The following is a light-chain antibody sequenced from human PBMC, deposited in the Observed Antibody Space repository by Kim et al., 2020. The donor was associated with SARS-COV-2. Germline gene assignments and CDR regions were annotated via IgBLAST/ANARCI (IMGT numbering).Light chain of an antibody. V-gene: IGLV1-40*01. J-gene: IGLJ3*02. CDR1: SSNNGAGYD. CDR3: QSYDSSLSGWV. Sequence: QGVTISCDGGSSNNGAGYDVHWYQQLPGTAPKLLIYGNSNRPSGVPDRFSGSKSGTSASLAITGLQAEDEADYYCQSYDSSLSGWVFGGGTQLTVL. CDR2: GNS.